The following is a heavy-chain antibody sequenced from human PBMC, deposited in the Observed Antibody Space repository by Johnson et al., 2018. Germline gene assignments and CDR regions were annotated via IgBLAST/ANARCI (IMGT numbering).Heavy chain of an antibody. CDR1: GFTFSTHT. CDR2: ISYDDTKT. J-gene: IGHJ4*02. Sequence: LVQSGGGVVQPGRSLRLSCAASGFTFSTHTMHWVRQAPGKGLEGVAFISYDDTKTCSVDSVKGRFTISRYNSKNTLFLQMNNLRAEDTAVSYCARDQWAGAGPYYFGFWGQGTLVTVSS. D-gene: IGHD1-26*01. V-gene: IGHV3-30-3*01. CDR3: ARDQWAGAGPYYFGF.